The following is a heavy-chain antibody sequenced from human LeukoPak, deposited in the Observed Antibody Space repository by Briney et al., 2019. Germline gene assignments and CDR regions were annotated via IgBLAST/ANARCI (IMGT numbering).Heavy chain of an antibody. CDR3: GRTARLLDY. CDR1: GFTFSNYY. V-gene: IGHV3-11*01. D-gene: IGHD1-26*01. CDR2: ISPIGVT. Sequence: GGSLRLSCAASGFTFSNYYMRWVRQAPGRGLGWVSYISPIGVTMYAASVNGRFTISRDNAKTSLYLQMSSLRAEDTAVYYCGRTARLLDYWGQGTLVTVSS. J-gene: IGHJ4*02.